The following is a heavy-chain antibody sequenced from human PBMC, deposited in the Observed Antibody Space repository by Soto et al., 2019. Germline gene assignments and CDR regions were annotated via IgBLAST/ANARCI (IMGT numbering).Heavy chain of an antibody. D-gene: IGHD2-2*02. Sequence: PSETLSLTCTVSGGSISSGDYYWSWLRQPPGKGLEWIGYIYYSGSTYYNPSLKSRVTISVDTSKNQFSLKLSSVTAADTAVYYCARVGVVPAAIPPYYYYGMDVWGQGTTVTVSS. CDR1: GGSISSGDYY. V-gene: IGHV4-30-4*01. J-gene: IGHJ6*02. CDR3: ARVGVVPAAIPPYYYYGMDV. CDR2: IYYSGST.